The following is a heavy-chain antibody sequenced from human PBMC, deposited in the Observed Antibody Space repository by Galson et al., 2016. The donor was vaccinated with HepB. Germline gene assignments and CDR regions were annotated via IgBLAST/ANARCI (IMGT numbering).Heavy chain of an antibody. CDR2: MLYSGST. CDR3: ARQYYSSGWARGFDP. V-gene: IGHV4-39*01. J-gene: IGHJ5*02. CDR1: GGSIISRSYF. Sequence: SETLSLTCTVSGGSIISRSYFWGWIRQPPGKGLEWIGSMLYSGSTYYNPSLKSRLTLSVDTSREQFSLKLTSVTAADTAVYYCARQYYSSGWARGFDPWGQGTLVTVSS. D-gene: IGHD6-19*01.